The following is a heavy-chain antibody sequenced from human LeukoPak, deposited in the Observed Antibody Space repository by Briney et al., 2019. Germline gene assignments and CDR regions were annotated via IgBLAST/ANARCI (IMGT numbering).Heavy chain of an antibody. J-gene: IGHJ4*02. CDR2: INAGNGNT. V-gene: IGHV1-3*01. Sequence: GAPVKVSCKASGYTFTSYAMHWVRQAPGQRLEWMGWINAGNGNTKYSQKFQGRVTITRDTSASTAYMELSSLRSEDTTVYYCARLRYYYDSSGFDYWGQGTLVTVSS. CDR1: GYTFTSYA. CDR3: ARLRYYYDSSGFDY. D-gene: IGHD3-22*01.